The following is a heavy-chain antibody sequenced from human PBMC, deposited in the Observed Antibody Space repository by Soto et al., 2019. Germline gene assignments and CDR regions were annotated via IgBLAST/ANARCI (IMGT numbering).Heavy chain of an antibody. D-gene: IGHD5-12*01. V-gene: IGHV3-7*04. CDR1: GLTFSSYW. CDR2: IKEDGTEI. J-gene: IGHJ3*02. CDR3: ARDGDGYNRVAFEI. Sequence: EVQLVESGEGLVQPGGSLRLSCEASGLTFSSYWMSWVRQAPGKGLEWVAIIKEDGTEIYYVDSVKGRFTISRDNAKNSLSLQMTRLRAEDTAVYYCARDGDGYNRVAFEIWGQGTMVTVSS.